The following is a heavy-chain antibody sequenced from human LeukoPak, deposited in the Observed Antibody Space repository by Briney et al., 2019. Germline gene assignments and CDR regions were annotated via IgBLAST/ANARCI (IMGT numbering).Heavy chain of an antibody. V-gene: IGHV4-61*01. CDR1: GGSVSSGSYY. D-gene: IGHD2-15*01. CDR2: IYYSGST. J-gene: IGHJ5*02. Sequence: SETLSLTCTVSGGSVSSGSYYWSWIRQPPGKGLEWIGYIYYSGSTNYNPSLKSRVTISVDTSKNQFSLKLGSVTAADTAVYYCARGDCSGGSCYYEGNWFDPWGQGTLVTVSS. CDR3: ARGDCSGGSCYYEGNWFDP.